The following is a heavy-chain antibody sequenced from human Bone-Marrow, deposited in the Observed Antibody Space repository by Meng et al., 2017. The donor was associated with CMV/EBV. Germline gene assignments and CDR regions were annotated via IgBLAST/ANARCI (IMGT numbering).Heavy chain of an antibody. CDR3: ARVGYCIGPTCYAWVLFH. CDR2: TDFSGDVK. Sequence: GESLKISCAVSGFTFSGSYMSWIRQAPGKGLEWIAYTDFSGDVKYHADSVRGRFTISRDNAKKSQYLEMNSLRAEDTAVYYCARVGYCIGPTCYAWVLFHWGQGTLVTVSS. D-gene: IGHD2-2*01. J-gene: IGHJ4*03. V-gene: IGHV3-11*01. CDR1: GFTFSGSY.